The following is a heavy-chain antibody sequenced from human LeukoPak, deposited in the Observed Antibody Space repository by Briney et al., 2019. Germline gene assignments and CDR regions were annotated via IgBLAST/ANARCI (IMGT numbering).Heavy chain of an antibody. V-gene: IGHV4-4*07. CDR1: GGSISSYY. D-gene: IGHD1-26*01. CDR3: ARSALLEGAYPIFYY. CDR2: IYTSGST. Sequence: SETLSLTCTVSGGSISSYYWSWIRQPAGKGLEWIGRIYTSGSTNYNPSLKSRVTMSVDTSKNQFSLKLSSVTAADTAVYYCARSALLEGAYPIFYYWGQGTLVTVSS. J-gene: IGHJ4*02.